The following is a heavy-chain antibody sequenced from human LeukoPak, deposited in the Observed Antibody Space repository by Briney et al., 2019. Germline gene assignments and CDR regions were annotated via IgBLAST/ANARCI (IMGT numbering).Heavy chain of an antibody. D-gene: IGHD6-6*01. J-gene: IGHJ4*02. V-gene: IGHV3-23*01. CDR1: GFTFSSYA. CDR3: ATNSSSRGGFDY. Sequence: PGGSLRLSCRGSGFTFSSYAMSWVRQAPGKGLEWVSAISGSGGSTYYADSVKGRFTISRDNSKNTLYLQMNSLRAEDTAVYYCATNSSSRGGFDYWGQGTLVTVSS. CDR2: ISGSGGST.